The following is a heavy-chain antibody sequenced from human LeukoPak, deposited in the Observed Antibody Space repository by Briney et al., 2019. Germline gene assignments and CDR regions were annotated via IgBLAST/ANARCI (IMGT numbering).Heavy chain of an antibody. CDR3: ASNQCYYDSSGYFSPHFGY. Sequence: GGSLRLSCAASGFTFSSYGMHWVRQAPGKGLEWVAVIWYDGSNKYYADSVKGRFTISRDNSKNTLYLQMNSLRAEDTAVYYCASNQCYYDSSGYFSPHFGYWGQGTLVTVSS. CDR2: IWYDGSNK. V-gene: IGHV3-33*01. CDR1: GFTFSSYG. J-gene: IGHJ4*02. D-gene: IGHD3-22*01.